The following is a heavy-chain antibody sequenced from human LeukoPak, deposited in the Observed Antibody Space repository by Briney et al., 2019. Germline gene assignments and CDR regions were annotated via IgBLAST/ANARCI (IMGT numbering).Heavy chain of an antibody. Sequence: GGPLRLSCVVSGFIFGNEEMNWVRQVPGKGLEWIAYISDTGGRITYGDSVKGRFTISRDNAKNSLYRQMNSLRVEDTAIYYCARGGNYAPFDYWGQRSLVAVSS. CDR1: GFIFGNEE. CDR2: ISDTGGRI. CDR3: ARGGNYAPFDY. J-gene: IGHJ4*02. V-gene: IGHV3-48*03. D-gene: IGHD5-24*01.